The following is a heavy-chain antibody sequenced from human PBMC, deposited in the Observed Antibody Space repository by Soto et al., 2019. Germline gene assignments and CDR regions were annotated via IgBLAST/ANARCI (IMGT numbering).Heavy chain of an antibody. CDR1: GFTFTGYY. CDR3: AKDDAGHQAF. Sequence: ASVKVSCKASGFTFTGYYMHWVRQAPGQGLEWIGWINPNSGVANYAQKFHDWVTITRDTSITTAYMELSGLKSDDTAVYFCAKDDAGHQAFWGRGTLVTVSS. V-gene: IGHV1-2*04. D-gene: IGHD6-13*01. CDR2: INPNSGVA. J-gene: IGHJ1*01.